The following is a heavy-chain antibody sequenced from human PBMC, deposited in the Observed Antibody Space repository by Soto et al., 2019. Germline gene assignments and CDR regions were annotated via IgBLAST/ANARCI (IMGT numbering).Heavy chain of an antibody. V-gene: IGHV3-23*01. CDR1: GFTFSSHG. CDR2: LSRGGGST. J-gene: IGHJ3*02. CDR3: ARHGHTRTDGFDI. D-gene: IGHD1-1*01. Sequence: EAQLLESGGGSVQPGGSLRLSCAASGFTFSSHGMSWIRQAPGKGLEWISGLSRGGGSTYYVDSVKGPFTISGDNAQSTLDLIRQRVEDADTALYYCARHGHTRTDGFDIWGQGEMVIVSS.